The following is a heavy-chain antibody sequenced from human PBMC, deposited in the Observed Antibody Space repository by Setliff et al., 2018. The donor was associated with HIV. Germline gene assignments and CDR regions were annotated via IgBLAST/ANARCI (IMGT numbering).Heavy chain of an antibody. D-gene: IGHD5-18*01. J-gene: IGHJ2*01. CDR3: ASLADTAMVRGTWYFDL. CDR1: GFTFSSYS. CDR2: ISSSSSYI. V-gene: IGHV3-21*01. Sequence: GGSLRLSCAASGFTFSSYSMNWVRQAPGKGLEWVSSISSSSSYIYYANSVKGRFTISRDNAKNSLYLQMNSLRAEDTAAYYCASLADTAMVRGTWYFDLWGRGTLVTVSS.